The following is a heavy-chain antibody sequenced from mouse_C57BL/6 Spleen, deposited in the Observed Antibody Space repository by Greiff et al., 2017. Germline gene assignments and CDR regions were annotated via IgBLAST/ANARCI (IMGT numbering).Heavy chain of an antibody. Sequence: EVHLVESGEGLVKPGGSLKLSCAASGFTFSSYAMSWVRQTPEKRLEWVAYISSGGDYIYYADTVKGRFTISRDNARNTLYLQMSSLKSEDTAMYYCTSIYYDYDGFAYWGQGTLGTVSA. CDR1: GFTFSSYA. CDR3: TSIYYDYDGFAY. D-gene: IGHD2-4*01. J-gene: IGHJ3*01. CDR2: ISSGGDYI. V-gene: IGHV5-9-1*02.